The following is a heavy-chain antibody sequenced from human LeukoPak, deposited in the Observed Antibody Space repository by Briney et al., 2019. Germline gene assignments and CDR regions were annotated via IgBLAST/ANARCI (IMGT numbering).Heavy chain of an antibody. CDR2: ISVYNSDR. D-gene: IGHD3-22*01. CDR1: GYTFTSYG. J-gene: IGHJ4*02. V-gene: IGHV1-18*01. CDR3: AREVGRGFDY. Sequence: AAVKVSCKASGYTFTSYGIKWVRQAPGQGLEWMGWISVYNSDRHYAQKLQGRVTMTTDTSTRTAYMEVRSLRSDDTAVYYCAREVGRGFDYWGQGTLVTVSS.